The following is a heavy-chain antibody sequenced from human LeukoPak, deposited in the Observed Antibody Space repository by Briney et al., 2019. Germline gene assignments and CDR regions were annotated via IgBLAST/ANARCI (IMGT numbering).Heavy chain of an antibody. CDR1: GFTFSSYS. V-gene: IGHV3-21*01. J-gene: IGHJ4*02. Sequence: GGSLRLSCAASGFTFSSYSMNWARQAPGKGLEWVSSISSSSSYIYYADSVKGRFTISRDNAKNSLHLQMNSLRAEDTAVYYCARRGIAARTFDYWGQGTLVTVSS. CDR2: ISSSSSYI. CDR3: ARRGIAARTFDY. D-gene: IGHD6-6*01.